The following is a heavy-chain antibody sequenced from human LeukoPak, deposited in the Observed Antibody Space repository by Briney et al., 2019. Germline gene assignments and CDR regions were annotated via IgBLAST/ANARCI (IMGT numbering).Heavy chain of an antibody. J-gene: IGHJ4*02. D-gene: IGHD6-19*01. CDR2: INPNSGGT. V-gene: IGHV1-2*02. CDR3: ARVSAKRSSGSSH. CDR1: GYTFTGYY. Sequence: ASVKVSCKASGYTFTGYYMHWVRQAPGQGLEWMGWINPNSGGTNYAQKFQGRVTMTRDTSVSTAYMELSRLRSDDTAVYYCARVSAKRSSGSSHWGQGTLVTVSS.